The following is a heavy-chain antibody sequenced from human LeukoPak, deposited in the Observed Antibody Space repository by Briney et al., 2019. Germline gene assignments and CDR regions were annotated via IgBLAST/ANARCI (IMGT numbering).Heavy chain of an antibody. V-gene: IGHV3-48*03. CDR1: GFTFDSFD. J-gene: IGHJ4*02. CDR2: ITSSGTTI. CDR3: ARDPGYDDVWDTYGPGY. Sequence: PGGSLRLSCAGSGFTFDSFDVNWVRQAPGKGLEWLAHITSSGTTITYADSVRGRFTISRDNAKNSLYLQMNSLRAEDTAVYYCARDPGYDDVWDTYGPGYWGQGTLVIVSS. D-gene: IGHD3-16*01.